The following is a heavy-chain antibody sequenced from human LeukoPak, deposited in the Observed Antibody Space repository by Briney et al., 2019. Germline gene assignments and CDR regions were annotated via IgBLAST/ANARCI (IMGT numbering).Heavy chain of an antibody. CDR3: ARGSTTQLVNRTGYYFDY. D-gene: IGHD6-13*01. Sequence: ASVKVSCKASGYTFTGYYMHWVRQAPGQGLGWMGRINPNSGGTNYAQKFQGRVTTTRDTSISTAYMELSRLRSDDTAVYYCARGSTTQLVNRTGYYFDYWGQGTLVTVSS. V-gene: IGHV1-2*06. CDR2: INPNSGGT. J-gene: IGHJ4*02. CDR1: GYTFTGYY.